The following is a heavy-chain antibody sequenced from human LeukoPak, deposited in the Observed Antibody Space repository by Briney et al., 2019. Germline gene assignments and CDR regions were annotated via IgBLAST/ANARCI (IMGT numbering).Heavy chain of an antibody. CDR2: INPSGGST. J-gene: IGHJ3*02. CDR1: GYTFTSYY. D-gene: IGHD1-7*01. CDR3: ARDWVGAVELLEGEDAFDI. V-gene: IGHV1-46*01. Sequence: ASVKVSCKASGYTFTSYYMHWVRQAPGQGREWMGIINPSGGSTSYAQKFQGRVTMTRDTSTSTVYMELSSLRSEDTAVYCCARDWVGAVELLEGEDAFDIWGQGTMVTVSS.